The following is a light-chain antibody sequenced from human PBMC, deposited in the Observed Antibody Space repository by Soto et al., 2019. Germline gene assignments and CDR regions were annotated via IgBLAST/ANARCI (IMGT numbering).Light chain of an antibody. CDR1: SSDVGDYKS. J-gene: IGLJ1*01. V-gene: IGLV2-14*01. CDR3: QSYDSSLTDYV. CDR2: EVS. Sequence: QSALTQPASVSGSPGQSIAISCSGTSSDVGDYKSVSWYQHHPGKVPKLVIFEVSNRPSGVSNRFSGSKSATSASLAITGLQAEDAADYYCQSYDSSLTDYVFGTGTKLTVL.